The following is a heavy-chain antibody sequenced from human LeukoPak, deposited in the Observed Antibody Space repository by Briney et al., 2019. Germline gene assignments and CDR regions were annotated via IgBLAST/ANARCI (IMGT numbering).Heavy chain of an antibody. J-gene: IGHJ5*02. CDR2: IIPILGIA. CDR3: ARANIVVVVAANNWFDP. D-gene: IGHD2-15*01. V-gene: IGHV1-69*04. CDR1: GGTFSSYA. Sequence: SVKVSCKASGGTFSSYAISWVRQALGQGLEWMGRIIPILGIANYAQKFQGRVTITADKSTSTAYMELSSLRSEDTAVYYCARANIVVVVAANNWFDPWGQGTLVTVSS.